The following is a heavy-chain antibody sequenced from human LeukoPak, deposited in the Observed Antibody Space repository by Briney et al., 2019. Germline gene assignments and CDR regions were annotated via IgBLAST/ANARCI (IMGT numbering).Heavy chain of an antibody. J-gene: IGHJ4*02. CDR2: ITSSSSYI. CDR3: ARSNSGWYSGY. Sequence: VTLGGSLRLSCAASGFTFSSYSMNWVRQAPGKGLEWVSSITSSSSYIYYADSVKGRFTISRDNTKNSLYLQMNSLRAEDTAVYSCARSNSGWYSGYWGQGTLVTVSS. D-gene: IGHD6-19*01. V-gene: IGHV3-21*01. CDR1: GFTFSSYS.